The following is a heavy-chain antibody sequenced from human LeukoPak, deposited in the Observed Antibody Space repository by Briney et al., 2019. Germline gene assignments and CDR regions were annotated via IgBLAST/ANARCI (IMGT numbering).Heavy chain of an antibody. CDR3: ARQTTVITDFDY. V-gene: IGHV3-9*01. D-gene: IGHD4-11*01. J-gene: IGHJ4*02. CDR2: ISWNSGSI. Sequence: GGSLRLSCAASGVTFDDYAMHWVRQAPGKGLEWVAGISWNSGSIGYADSVKGRFTISRDHAKNPLYLQMNSLRAEDTAVYYWARQTTVITDFDYWGQGTLVTVSS. CDR1: GVTFDDYA.